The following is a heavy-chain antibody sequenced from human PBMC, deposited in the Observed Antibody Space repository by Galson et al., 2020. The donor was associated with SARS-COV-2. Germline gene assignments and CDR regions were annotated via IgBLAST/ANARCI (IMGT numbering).Heavy chain of an antibody. D-gene: IGHD3-10*01. CDR2: ISSSGSTI. CDR1: GFTFSDYY. V-gene: IGHV3-11*01. CDR3: ARDPRITMVRGVKDSYYYYGMDV. J-gene: IGHJ6*02. Sequence: GGSLRLSCAASGFTFSDYYMSWIRQAPGKGLEWVSYISSSGSTIYYADSVKGRFTISRDNAKNSLYLQMNSLRAEDTAVYYCARDPRITMVRGVKDSYYYYGMDVWGQGTTVTVSS.